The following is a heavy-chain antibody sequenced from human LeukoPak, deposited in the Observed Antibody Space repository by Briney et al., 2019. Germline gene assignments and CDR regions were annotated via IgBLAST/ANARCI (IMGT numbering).Heavy chain of an antibody. Sequence: GGSLRLSCAASGFTFDDYAMHWVRQAPGKGLEWVSGISWNSGSIGYADSVKGRFTISRDNAKNSLYLQMNSLRAEDTALYYCARAQLRPYDFWSGYYTAVYYYGMDVWGQGPRSPSP. CDR2: ISWNSGSI. D-gene: IGHD3-3*01. J-gene: IGHJ6*02. CDR3: ARAQLRPYDFWSGYYTAVYYYGMDV. CDR1: GFTFDDYA. V-gene: IGHV3-9*01.